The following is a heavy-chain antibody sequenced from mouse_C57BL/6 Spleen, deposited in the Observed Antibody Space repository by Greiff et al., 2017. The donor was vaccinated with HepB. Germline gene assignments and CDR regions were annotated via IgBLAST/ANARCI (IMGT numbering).Heavy chain of an antibody. Sequence: QVQLQQPGAELVRPGSSVKLSCKASGYTFTSYWMHWVKQRPIQGLEWIGNIDPSDSDTHYNQKFKDKATLTVDKSSSTAYMQLSSLTSEDSAVYYCARDLGRRDYWGQGTTLTVSS. CDR1: GYTFTSYW. D-gene: IGHD4-1*01. J-gene: IGHJ2*01. V-gene: IGHV1-52*01. CDR3: ARDLGRRDY. CDR2: IDPSDSDT.